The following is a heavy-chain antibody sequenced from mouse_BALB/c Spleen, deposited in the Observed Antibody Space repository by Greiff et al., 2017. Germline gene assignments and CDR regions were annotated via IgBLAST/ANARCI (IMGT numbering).Heavy chain of an antibody. CDR1: GYSFTGYY. Sequence: LVKTGASVKISCKASGYSFTGYYMHWVKQSHGKSLEWIGYISCYNGATSYNQKFKGKATFTVDTSSSTAYMQFNSLTSEDSAVYYCARSYYGSSYGYFDVWGAGTTVTVSS. D-gene: IGHD1-1*01. CDR3: ARSYYGSSYGYFDV. CDR2: ISCYNGAT. J-gene: IGHJ1*01. V-gene: IGHV1S34*01.